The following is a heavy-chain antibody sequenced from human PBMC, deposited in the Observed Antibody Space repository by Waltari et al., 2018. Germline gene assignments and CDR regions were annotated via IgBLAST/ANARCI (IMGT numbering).Heavy chain of an antibody. CDR1: GGSFSGYY. CDR3: ARGQRLQSWFDP. J-gene: IGHJ5*02. V-gene: IGHV4-34*01. D-gene: IGHD4-4*01. Sequence: QVQLQQWGAGLLKPSETLSLTCAVYGGSFSGYYWTWIRQPPGKGLEWIGEINHSGSTNNNPSLKSRVTISVDTSKNQFSLKLSSVTAADTAVYYCARGQRLQSWFDPWGQGTLVTVSS. CDR2: INHSGST.